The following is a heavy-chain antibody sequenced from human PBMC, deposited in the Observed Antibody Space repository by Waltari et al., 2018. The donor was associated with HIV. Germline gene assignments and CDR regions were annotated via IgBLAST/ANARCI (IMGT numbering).Heavy chain of an antibody. V-gene: IGHV3-30-3*01. CDR1: GYIFTDYA. Sequence: QVHLVESGGCVVQPGRSLRLSCAASGYIFTDYALHWVRQAPGKGLEWVAFIAYDGSRQQYADSVRGRFTISRDDVKNTLYLQMNGLRPGDTAVYYCARESKYSHKYYPFEYWGQGTLVSVSS. CDR3: ARESKYSHKYYPFEY. J-gene: IGHJ4*02. D-gene: IGHD5-12*01. CDR2: IAYDGSRQ.